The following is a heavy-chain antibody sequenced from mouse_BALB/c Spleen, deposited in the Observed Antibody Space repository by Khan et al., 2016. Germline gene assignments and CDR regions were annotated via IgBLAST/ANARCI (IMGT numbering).Heavy chain of an antibody. CDR2: IRHKANGYTT. J-gene: IGHJ2*01. D-gene: IGHD2-4*01. CDR3: ARGRGGLNFDY. V-gene: IGHV7-3*02. CDR1: GFTFTDYY. Sequence: EVELVESGGGLVQPGGSLRLSCATSGFTFTDYYMSWVRQPPGKALEWLGFIRHKANGYTTEYSASVKGRFTISRDNSQSFLYLQMITLRADDSATYYCARGRGGLNFDYWGEGTALTVST.